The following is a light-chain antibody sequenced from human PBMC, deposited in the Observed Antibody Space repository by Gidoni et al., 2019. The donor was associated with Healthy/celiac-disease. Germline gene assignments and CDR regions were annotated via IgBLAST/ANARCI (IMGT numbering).Light chain of an antibody. J-gene: IGLJ3*02. CDR3: QVWDSSSDLWV. CDR1: NIGSKS. CDR2: YDS. Sequence: SYVLTQPPSVSVAPGKTARITCGGNNIGSKSVHWYQKKPGQAPVLVIYYDSDRPSGIPERFSGSNSGNTATLTISRVEAGDEADYYCQVWDSSSDLWVFGGGTKLTVL. V-gene: IGLV3-21*04.